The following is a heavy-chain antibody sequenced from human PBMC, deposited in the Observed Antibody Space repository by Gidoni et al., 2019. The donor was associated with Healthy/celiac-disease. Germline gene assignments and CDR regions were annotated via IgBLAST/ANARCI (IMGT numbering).Heavy chain of an antibody. CDR3: ARGRMGGSGWEKWYYYYYGMDV. Sequence: QVQLQQWGAGLLKPSETLSLTCAVYGGSFSGYYWSWTRQPPGKGLEWIGEINHSGRTNYNPSLKSRVTISVDTSKNQFSLKLSSVTAADTAVYYCARGRMGGSGWEKWYYYYYGMDVWGQGTTVTVSS. D-gene: IGHD6-19*01. CDR2: INHSGRT. CDR1: GGSFSGYY. J-gene: IGHJ6*02. V-gene: IGHV4-34*01.